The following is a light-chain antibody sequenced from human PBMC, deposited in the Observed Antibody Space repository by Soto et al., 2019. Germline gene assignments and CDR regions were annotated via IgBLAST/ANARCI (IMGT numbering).Light chain of an antibody. V-gene: IGKV3-15*01. CDR2: GAS. Sequence: EIVMTQSPATLSVSPGERATLSCRASQSVSSNLAWYQQKPGQAPRLLIYGASTRATGIPARFSGSGSGTEFTLTISSLQSEDFAVYYCQQYNNWHFTFCGGTKVEIK. CDR3: QQYNNWHFT. J-gene: IGKJ4*01. CDR1: QSVSSN.